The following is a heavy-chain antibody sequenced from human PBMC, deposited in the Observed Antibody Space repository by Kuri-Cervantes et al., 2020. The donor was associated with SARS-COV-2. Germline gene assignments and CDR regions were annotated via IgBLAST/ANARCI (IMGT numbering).Heavy chain of an antibody. CDR1: GGSFSGYY. J-gene: IGHJ4*02. D-gene: IGHD4-17*01. CDR2: INHSGST. Sequence: SETLSLTCAVYGGSFSGYYWSWIRQPPGKGLEWIGEINHSGSTNYNPSLKSRVTISADTSKNQFSLKLSSVTAADTAVYYCARGGFWYGAGYFDYWGQGTLVTVSS. V-gene: IGHV4-34*01. CDR3: ARGGFWYGAGYFDY.